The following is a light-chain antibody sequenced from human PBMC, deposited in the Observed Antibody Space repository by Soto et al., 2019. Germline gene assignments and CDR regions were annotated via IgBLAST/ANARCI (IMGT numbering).Light chain of an antibody. CDR2: EVS. J-gene: IGLJ1*01. Sequence: QSVLTQPASVSGSPGQSITISCTGTSSDVGGYNYVSWYQQHPGKAPKLMIYEVSNRPSGVSNRFSGSKSGNTASLTISRLQADDEADYYCSSYTSSTTSVFGPGKKAIV. V-gene: IGLV2-14*01. CDR3: SSYTSSTTSV. CDR1: SSDVGGYNY.